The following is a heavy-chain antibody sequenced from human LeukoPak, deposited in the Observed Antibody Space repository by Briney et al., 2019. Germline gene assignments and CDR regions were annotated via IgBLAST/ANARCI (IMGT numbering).Heavy chain of an antibody. J-gene: IGHJ4*02. D-gene: IGHD7-27*01. CDR3: AKLGTRWPYEDY. Sequence: GGSRRLSCAASGFTFVSYGMHWVRQAPGKGLEWVSGINSDGSGTSYANSVRGRFTISRDNAKNTLYLQMNSLRAEDTAVYYCAKLGTRWPYEDYWGEGTLVTVSS. V-gene: IGHV3-74*01. CDR2: INSDGSGT. CDR1: GFTFVSYG.